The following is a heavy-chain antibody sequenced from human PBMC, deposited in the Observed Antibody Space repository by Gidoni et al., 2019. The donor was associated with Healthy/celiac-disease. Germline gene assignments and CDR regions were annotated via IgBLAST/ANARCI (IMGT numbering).Heavy chain of an antibody. CDR2: INSDGSSK. CDR1: GFTFSSYW. J-gene: IGHJ4*02. CDR3: ARDTTIAVALLNY. V-gene: IGHV3-74*01. D-gene: IGHD3-22*01. Sequence: EVQLVESGGGLVKPGGFLRLSCAASGFTFSSYWMHWVRQAPGKGLVWVSRINSDGSSKSYADSVKGRFTISRDNAKNTLYLQMNSLRAEDTAVYYCARDTTIAVALLNYWGQGTLVTVSS.